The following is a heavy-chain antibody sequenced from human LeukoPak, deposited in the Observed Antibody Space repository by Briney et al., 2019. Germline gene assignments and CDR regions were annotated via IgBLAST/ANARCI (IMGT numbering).Heavy chain of an antibody. J-gene: IGHJ4*02. CDR2: IKQDGSVK. CDR3: ARIGYSSSSNDW. CDR1: GFTFSTYW. D-gene: IGHD6-6*01. Sequence: GGSLRLSCAASGFTFSTYWMSWVRQAPGKGLEWVANIKQDGSVKYYVDSLKGRFTIYRDNAKNPLYLQMNSLRAEDTAVYYCARIGYSSSSNDWWGQGTLVTVSS. V-gene: IGHV3-7*01.